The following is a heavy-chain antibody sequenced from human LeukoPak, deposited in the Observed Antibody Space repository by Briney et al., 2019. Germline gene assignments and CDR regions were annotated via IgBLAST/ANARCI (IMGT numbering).Heavy chain of an antibody. Sequence: KASETLSLTCTVSGGSISSYYWSWIRQPPGKGLEWIGNIYYSGSTNYNPSLKSRLTISVDTSKNHFSLKLSSVTAADTAVYYCARGGLYSWYFDYWGQGTLVTVSS. CDR3: ARGGLYSWYFDY. CDR1: GGSISSYY. V-gene: IGHV4-59*01. D-gene: IGHD5-18*01. J-gene: IGHJ4*02. CDR2: IYYSGST.